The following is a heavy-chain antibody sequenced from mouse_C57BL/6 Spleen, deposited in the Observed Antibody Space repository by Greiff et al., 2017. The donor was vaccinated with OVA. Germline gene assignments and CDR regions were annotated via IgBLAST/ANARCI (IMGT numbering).Heavy chain of an antibody. V-gene: IGHV5-4*01. D-gene: IGHD2-3*01. CDR1: GFTFSSYA. CDR2: ISDGGSYT. J-gene: IGHJ1*03. Sequence: EVKVVESGGGLVKPGGSLKLSCAASGFTFSSYAMSWVRQTPEKRLEWVATISDGGSYTYYPDNVKGRFTISRDNAKNNLYLQMSHLKSEDTAMYYCARECDGYAWYFDVWGTGTTVTVSS. CDR3: ARECDGYAWYFDV.